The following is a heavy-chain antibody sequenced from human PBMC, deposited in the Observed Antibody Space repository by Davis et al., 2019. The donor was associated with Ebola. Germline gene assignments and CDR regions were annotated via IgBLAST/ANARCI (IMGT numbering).Heavy chain of an antibody. Sequence: ASVKVSCKASGYIFSNYDINWVRQASGQGLEWMGWMNAYSGNTGYVEKFQGRVTMTRDTSTSSVYLELSSLRSEDTAVYYCARDPDEYYFDYWGQGTLVTVSS. J-gene: IGHJ4*02. CDR2: MNAYSGNT. V-gene: IGHV1-8*01. CDR1: GYIFSNYD. CDR3: ARDPDEYYFDY.